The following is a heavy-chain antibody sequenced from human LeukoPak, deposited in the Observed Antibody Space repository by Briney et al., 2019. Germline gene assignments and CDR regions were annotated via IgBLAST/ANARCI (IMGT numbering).Heavy chain of an antibody. D-gene: IGHD3-22*01. CDR1: GDSINSLDL. CDR2: MYLSGTT. J-gene: IGHJ4*02. CDR3: AGLVGRYSSGLYYYYFDY. Sequence: PSGTLSLTCTVSGDSINSLDLWSWVRQPPGKGLEWIGEMYLSGTTHSNPSVKSRVTISIDKSKNQFFLNLSSVTAADTAVYYCAGLVGRYSSGLYYYYFDYWGQGTLVTVSA. V-gene: IGHV4-4*02.